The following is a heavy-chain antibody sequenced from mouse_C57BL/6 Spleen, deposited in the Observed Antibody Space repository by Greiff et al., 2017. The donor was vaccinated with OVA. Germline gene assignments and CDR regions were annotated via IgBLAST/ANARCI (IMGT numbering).Heavy chain of an antibody. V-gene: IGHV1-64*01. CDR3: ARLSTGSYDYDY. D-gene: IGHD2-4*01. J-gene: IGHJ3*01. CDR2: IHPNSGST. CDR1: GYTFTSYW. Sequence: QVQLQQPGAELVKPGASVKLSCKASGYTFTSYWMHWVKQRPGQGLEWIGMIHPNSGSTNYNEKFKSKATLTVDKSSSTAYMQLSSLTSEDSAVYYCARLSTGSYDYDYWGQGTLVTVSA.